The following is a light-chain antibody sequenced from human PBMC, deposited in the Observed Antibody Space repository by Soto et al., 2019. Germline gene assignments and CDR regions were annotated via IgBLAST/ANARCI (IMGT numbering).Light chain of an antibody. V-gene: IGKV3-20*01. CDR1: QSVSSSY. CDR3: QQYGSSPPET. J-gene: IGKJ1*01. CDR2: GAS. Sequence: EIVLTQSPGTLSLSPGERATLSCRASQSVSSSYLAWYQQKPGQAPRILIHGASSRATGIPDRFSGSGSGTDFTLTINRLEPEDLAVYNCQQYGSSPPETFGQGTKVEIK.